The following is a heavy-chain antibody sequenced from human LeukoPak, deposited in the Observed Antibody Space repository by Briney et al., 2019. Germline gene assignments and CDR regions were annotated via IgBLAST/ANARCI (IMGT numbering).Heavy chain of an antibody. Sequence: VGSLRLSCAASGFTFSNAWMSWVRQAPGKGLGWGGRIKSKTDGGTTDYAAPVKGRFTISRDDQKNTLYLQMNSLKTEDTAVYYCTTDGAVAGKGNWFDPWGQGTLVTVSS. CDR3: TTDGAVAGKGNWFDP. J-gene: IGHJ5*02. CDR1: GFTFSNAW. CDR2: IKSKTDGGTT. D-gene: IGHD6-19*01. V-gene: IGHV3-15*01.